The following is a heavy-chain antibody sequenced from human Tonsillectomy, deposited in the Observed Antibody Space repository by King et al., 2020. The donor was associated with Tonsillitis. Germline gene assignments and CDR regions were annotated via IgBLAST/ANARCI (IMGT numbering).Heavy chain of an antibody. Sequence: DVQLVESGGGLVQPGGSLRLSCAASGFTFTNFAINWVRQTPGKGLEWLSTISGSGGSTYYAGSVEGRFTLSRDNSKTTVFLQMNSLRIEDTAVYFCAKDAGQWPSTFDLWGPGTLVAVSS. D-gene: IGHD5/OR15-5a*01. CDR3: AKDAGQWPSTFDL. CDR1: GFTFTNFA. J-gene: IGHJ4*02. CDR2: ISGSGGST. V-gene: IGHV3-23*04.